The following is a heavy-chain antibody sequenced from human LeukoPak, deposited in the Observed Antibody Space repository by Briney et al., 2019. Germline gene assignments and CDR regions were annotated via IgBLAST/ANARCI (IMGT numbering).Heavy chain of an antibody. Sequence: PGGSLRLSCAASGFTFSSYWMHWVRQAPGKGLVWVSRINSDGSSTSYADSVKGRFTISRDNAKNTLYLQMNSLRAEDTAVYYCARGYCSGGSCYRNWFDPWGQGTLVTVSS. D-gene: IGHD2-15*01. V-gene: IGHV3-74*01. CDR1: GFTFSSYW. CDR3: ARGYCSGGSCYRNWFDP. CDR2: INSDGSST. J-gene: IGHJ5*02.